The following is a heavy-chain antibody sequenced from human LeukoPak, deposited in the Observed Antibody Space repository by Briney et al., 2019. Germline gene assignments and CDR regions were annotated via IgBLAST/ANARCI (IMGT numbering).Heavy chain of an antibody. CDR2: IVVASGNT. J-gene: IGHJ4*02. V-gene: IGHV1-58*02. CDR3: AAAPIEMQQRGFDY. Sequence: SGKVSCKASGFTFTNSAMQWVRQARGQRLEWVGWIVVASGNTKYAQKFQERVTITRDMSTSTAYMELSSLRPEDTAVYYCAAAPIEMQQRGFDYWGQGTLVTVSS. D-gene: IGHD5-24*01. CDR1: GFTFTNSA.